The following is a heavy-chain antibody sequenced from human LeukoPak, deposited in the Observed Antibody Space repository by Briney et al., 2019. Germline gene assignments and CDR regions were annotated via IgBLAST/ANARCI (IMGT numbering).Heavy chain of an antibody. Sequence: GGSLRLSCAASGFTFSSYEMNWVRQAPGKGLEWVSSISSSSSYIYYADSMKGRFTISRDNAKNSLYLQMNSLRAEDTAVYYCARTGHYYYDSSSYYASDAFDIWGQGTMVTVSS. V-gene: IGHV3-21*01. CDR1: GFTFSSYE. CDR3: ARTGHYYYDSSSYYASDAFDI. J-gene: IGHJ3*02. D-gene: IGHD3-22*01. CDR2: ISSSSSYI.